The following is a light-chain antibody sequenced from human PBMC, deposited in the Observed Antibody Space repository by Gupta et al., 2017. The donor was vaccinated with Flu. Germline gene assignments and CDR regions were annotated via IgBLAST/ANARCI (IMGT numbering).Light chain of an antibody. CDR2: DVS. CDR1: SSDVGGSIY. Sequence: SVTISCTGASSDVGGSIYVSWYQQFPGKPPKLMNYDVSKRPSGVPDRFSGTKSGNTASLIVSGLQAEDDAYYCCSSYAGSNAGVFGGGTKLTVL. CDR3: SSYAGSNAGV. J-gene: IGLJ3*02. V-gene: IGLV2-8*01.